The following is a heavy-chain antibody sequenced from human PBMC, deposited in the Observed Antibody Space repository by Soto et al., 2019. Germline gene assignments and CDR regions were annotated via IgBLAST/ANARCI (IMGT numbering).Heavy chain of an antibody. Sequence: EVQLVESGGGLVQPGGSLRLSCAASGFTFSSYEMNWVRQAPGKGLEWVSYIRSSGSTIYYADSVKGRFTISRDNAKNSLYLQMNSLRAEDTAVYYWARGNSYDRSVEFDYWGQGTLVTVSS. D-gene: IGHD3-22*01. CDR3: ARGNSYDRSVEFDY. CDR2: IRSSGSTI. V-gene: IGHV3-48*03. CDR1: GFTFSSYE. J-gene: IGHJ4*02.